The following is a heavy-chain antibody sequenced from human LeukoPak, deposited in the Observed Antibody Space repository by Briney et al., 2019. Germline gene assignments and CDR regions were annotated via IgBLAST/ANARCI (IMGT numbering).Heavy chain of an antibody. CDR1: GGSISSYY. CDR2: IYYSGST. V-gene: IGHV4-59*01. CDR3: ARHFDSSSSFCFDY. J-gene: IGHJ4*02. Sequence: SETLSLTCTVSGGSISSYYWSWIRQPPGKGLEWIGYIYYSGSTNYNPSLKSRVTISVDTSKNQFSLKLSSVTAADTAVYYCARHFDSSSSFCFDYWGQGTPVTVSS. D-gene: IGHD6-6*01.